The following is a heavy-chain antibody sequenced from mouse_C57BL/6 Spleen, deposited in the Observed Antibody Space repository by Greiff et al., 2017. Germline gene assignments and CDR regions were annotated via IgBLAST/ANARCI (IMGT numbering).Heavy chain of an antibody. V-gene: IGHV1-47*01. CDR1: GYTFTTYP. Sequence: VKLQESGAELVKPGASVKMSCKASGYTFTTYPIEWMKQNHGKSLEWIGNFHPYNDDTKYNEKFKGKATLTVEKSSSTVYLELSRLTSDDSAVYYCARRGSSGYGAWFAYWGQGTLVTVSA. CDR3: ARRGSSGYGAWFAY. D-gene: IGHD3-2*02. CDR2: FHPYNDDT. J-gene: IGHJ3*01.